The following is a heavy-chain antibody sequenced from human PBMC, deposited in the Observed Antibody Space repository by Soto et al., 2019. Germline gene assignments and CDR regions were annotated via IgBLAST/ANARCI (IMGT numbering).Heavy chain of an antibody. V-gene: IGHV3-23*01. CDR2: IGGTSGST. D-gene: IGHD3-10*01. Sequence: EVQLLESGGGLEQPGGSLRLSCAASGFTFSNFVMSWVRRAPGKGLEWVSAIGGTSGSTYYADSVKGRFTISRDNPKNTLSLQMNSLRAEDTAVYYCAKRRGEGYFDLWGRGSLVTVSS. CDR1: GFTFSNFV. J-gene: IGHJ2*01. CDR3: AKRRGEGYFDL.